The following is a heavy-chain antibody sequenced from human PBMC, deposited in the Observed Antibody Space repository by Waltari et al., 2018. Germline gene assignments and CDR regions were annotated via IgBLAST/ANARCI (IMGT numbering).Heavy chain of an antibody. CDR1: GFTFSSYA. V-gene: IGHV3-30-3*01. Sequence: QVQLVESGGGVVQPGRSLRLSCAASGFTFSSYAIHWVRPAPGKGLEWVAVISYDGSNKYYADSVKGRFTISRDNSKNTLYLQMNSLRAEDTAVYYCARSADYPSYYYYMDVWGKGTTVTVSS. D-gene: IGHD3-16*01. J-gene: IGHJ6*03. CDR3: ARSADYPSYYYYMDV. CDR2: ISYDGSNK.